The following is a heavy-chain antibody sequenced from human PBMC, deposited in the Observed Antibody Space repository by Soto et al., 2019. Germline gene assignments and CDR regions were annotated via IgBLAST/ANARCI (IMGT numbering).Heavy chain of an antibody. D-gene: IGHD2-2*03. CDR3: AKMEGMDPWAYSFDY. J-gene: IGHJ4*02. V-gene: IGHV3-23*01. Sequence: EVQVLESGGGLVQPGGSLRLSCAATGFTCSDFVMSWVRQAPGKGLEWVSRIYGGGNGPHYADSVKGRVTISRDNSKNTLYLQMNSLRAEDTAVYYCAKMEGMDPWAYSFDYWGQGTLVNVSS. CDR1: GFTCSDFV. CDR2: IYGGGNGP.